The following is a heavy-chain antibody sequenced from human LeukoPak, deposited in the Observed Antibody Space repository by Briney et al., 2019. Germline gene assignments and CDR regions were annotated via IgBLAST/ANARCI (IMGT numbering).Heavy chain of an antibody. CDR3: TKGGHGDY. CDR1: GFPFSTFP. D-gene: IGHD2-21*02. Sequence: GGSLRLSCQASGFPFSTFPMSWVRQAPGKGLEWVSTLSGDGSDTYYADSVKGRFTISRDTSKNTLFVQMNSLRADDTAIYYCTKGGHGDYWGQGTMVTVSS. J-gene: IGHJ4*02. CDR2: LSGDGSDT. V-gene: IGHV3-23*01.